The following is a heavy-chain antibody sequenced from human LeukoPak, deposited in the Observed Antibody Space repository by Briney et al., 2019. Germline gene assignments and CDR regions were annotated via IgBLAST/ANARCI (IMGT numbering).Heavy chain of an antibody. J-gene: IGHJ6*02. CDR1: GFTFGGFG. CDR2: ISYDGSNK. V-gene: IGHV3-30*18. CDR3: AKATYYYGMDV. Sequence: GGSRRLSCEASGFTFGGFGWNWFGRAPGKGRGWVAVISYDGSNKYYADSVKGRFTISRDNSKNTLYLQMNSLRAEDTAVYYCAKATYYYGMDVWGQGTTVTVSS.